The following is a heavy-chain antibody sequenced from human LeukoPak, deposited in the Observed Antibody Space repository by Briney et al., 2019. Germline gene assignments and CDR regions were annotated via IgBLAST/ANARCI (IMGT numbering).Heavy chain of an antibody. CDR1: GGSISSSSYY. Sequence: SETLSLTCTVSGGSISSSSYYWGWIRQPPGRGLEWIGNIYYTGSTYYSPSLKSRVTMSVDTSKNQFSLKLSSVTAADTAVYYCARGVLWFGESSSNYYMDVWGKGTTVTISS. J-gene: IGHJ6*03. CDR2: IYYTGST. V-gene: IGHV4-39*07. D-gene: IGHD3-10*01. CDR3: ARGVLWFGESSSNYYMDV.